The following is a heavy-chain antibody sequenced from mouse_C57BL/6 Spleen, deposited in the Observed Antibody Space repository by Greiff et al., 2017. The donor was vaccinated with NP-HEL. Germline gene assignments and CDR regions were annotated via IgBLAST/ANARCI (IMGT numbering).Heavy chain of an antibody. CDR2: INPNNGGT. CDR3: STVESDY. V-gene: IGHV1-26*01. Sequence: VQLQQSGPELVKPGASVKISCKASGYTFTDYYMNWVKQSHGKSLEWIGDINPNNGGTSYNQKFKGKATLTVDKSSSTAYMELRSLTSEDSAVYYCSTVESDYWGQGTTLTVSS. D-gene: IGHD1-1*01. J-gene: IGHJ2*01. CDR1: GYTFTDYY.